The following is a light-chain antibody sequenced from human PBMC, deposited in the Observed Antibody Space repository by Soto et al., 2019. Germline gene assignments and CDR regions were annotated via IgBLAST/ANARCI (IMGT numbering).Light chain of an antibody. CDR1: QSVSSF. J-gene: IGKJ4*01. Sequence: EIVLTQSPATLALSPGERATLSCRASQSVSSFLAWYQQKPGQAPRLLIYDASKRTTGISARFSGSGSGTDFTLTTSSLEPEDVAVCYCQQRSSWPLTFGGGTKVEIK. CDR2: DAS. CDR3: QQRSSWPLT. V-gene: IGKV3-11*01.